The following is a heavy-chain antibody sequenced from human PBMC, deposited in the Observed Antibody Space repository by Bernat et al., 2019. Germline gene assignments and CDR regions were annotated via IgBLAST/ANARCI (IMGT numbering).Heavy chain of an antibody. D-gene: IGHD1-26*01. CDR1: GASLSSSTSYY. CDR3: ARQSRTWEPWFDP. CDR2: IYYTGYT. J-gene: IGHJ5*02. V-gene: IGHV4-39*07. Sequence: QLQLQESGPGLVKPSETLSLTCTVSGASLSSSTSYYWGWIRQPPGKGLEWIGNIYYTGYTFYNPYLKSRVTISRDTSKKQVCLRLSSVTAADTAVFYCARQSRTWEPWFDPWGQGTLVTVSS.